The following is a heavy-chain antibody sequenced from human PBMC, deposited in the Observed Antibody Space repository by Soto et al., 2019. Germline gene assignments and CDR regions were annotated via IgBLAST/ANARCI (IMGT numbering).Heavy chain of an antibody. Sequence: GASVKVSCKASGAPFSSYAISWVRQAPGQGLEWMGGIIPIFGTANYAQKFQGRVTITADESTSTAYMELSSLRSEDTAVYYCAREVVAAAGTSLNWFDPWGQGTLVTVSS. V-gene: IGHV1-69*13. D-gene: IGHD6-13*01. CDR1: GAPFSSYA. J-gene: IGHJ5*02. CDR3: AREVVAAAGTSLNWFDP. CDR2: IIPIFGTA.